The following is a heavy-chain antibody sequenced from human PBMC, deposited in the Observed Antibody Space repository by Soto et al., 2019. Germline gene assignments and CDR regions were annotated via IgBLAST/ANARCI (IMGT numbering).Heavy chain of an antibody. CDR3: ARGGYYDFWSGYYPYDAFDI. CDR2: ISAYNGNT. J-gene: IGHJ3*02. Sequence: ASVKVSCKASGYTFTSYGISWVRQAPGQGLEWMGWISAYNGNTNYAQKLQGRVTMTTDTSTSTAYMELRSLRSDDTAVYYCARGGYYDFWSGYYPYDAFDIWGQGTMVTVS. CDR1: GYTFTSYG. V-gene: IGHV1-18*01. D-gene: IGHD3-3*01.